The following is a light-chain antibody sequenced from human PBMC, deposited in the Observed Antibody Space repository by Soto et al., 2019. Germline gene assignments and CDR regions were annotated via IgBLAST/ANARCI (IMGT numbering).Light chain of an antibody. V-gene: IGLV4-69*01. CDR2: LNSDGSH. J-gene: IGLJ3*02. Sequence: QPVLTQLPSASASLGASVKLTCTLSSGHSSYAIAWHQQQPEKGPRYLMKLNSDGSHSKGDGIPDRFSGSSSGAERYLTISSLQSEDEADYYCQTWGTGLLVFGGGTKLTVL. CDR3: QTWGTGLLV. CDR1: SGHSSYA.